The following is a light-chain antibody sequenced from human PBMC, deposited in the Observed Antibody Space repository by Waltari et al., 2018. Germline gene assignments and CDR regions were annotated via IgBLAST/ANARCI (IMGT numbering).Light chain of an antibody. CDR2: QDT. V-gene: IGLV3-1*01. J-gene: IGLJ2*01. Sequence: SYELTQPPSVSVSPGQTASITCSGDKLGNKYACWCQQKPGQSPVLVIYQDTKRPSGIPERFSGSNSGNTATLTISGTQAMDEADYYCQAWDSGTAVFGGGTKLTVL. CDR3: QAWDSGTAV. CDR1: KLGNKY.